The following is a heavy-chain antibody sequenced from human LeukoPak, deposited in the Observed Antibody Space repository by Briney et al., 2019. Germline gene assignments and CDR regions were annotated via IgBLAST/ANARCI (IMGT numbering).Heavy chain of an antibody. J-gene: IGHJ4*02. D-gene: IGHD6-19*01. V-gene: IGHV4-38-2*02. CDR1: GYSISSGYY. CDR3: TRDLGQWLVDY. CDR2: VYYTGST. Sequence: SETLSLTCTVSGYSISSGYYWGWMRQPPGKGLEWIGYVYYTGSTTYNPSFQSRVTISVDTSKNQFSLKLNSVTAADTAVYYCTRDLGQWLVDYWGQGTLVTVSS.